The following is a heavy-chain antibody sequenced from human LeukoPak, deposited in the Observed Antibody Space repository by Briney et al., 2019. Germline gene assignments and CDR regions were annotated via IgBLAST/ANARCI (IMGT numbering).Heavy chain of an antibody. CDR3: ARTVLLWFGELFSSYFDY. D-gene: IGHD3-10*01. CDR1: GGSISSSNW. CDR2: IYHSGST. J-gene: IGHJ4*02. V-gene: IGHV4-4*02. Sequence: PSETLSLTCAVSGGSISSSNWWSWVRQPPGKGLEWIGEIYHSGSTNYNPSLKSRVTISVDKSKNQFSLKLSSVTAADTAVYYCARTVLLWFGELFSSYFDYWGQGTLVTVSS.